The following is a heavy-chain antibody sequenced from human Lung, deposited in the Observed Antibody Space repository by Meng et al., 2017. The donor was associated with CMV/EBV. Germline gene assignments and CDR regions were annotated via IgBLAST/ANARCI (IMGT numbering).Heavy chain of an antibody. D-gene: IGHD2-2*01. CDR1: GGTFSSYA. CDR3: ARNRYCSSTSCYFDY. Sequence: ASVXVSXKASGGTFSSYAISWVRQAPGQGLEWMGWISAYNGNTNYAQKLQGRVTMTTDTSTSTAYMELRSLRSDDTAVYYCARNRYCSSTSCYFDYWGRGXLVTFSS. V-gene: IGHV1-18*01. CDR2: ISAYNGNT. J-gene: IGHJ4*02.